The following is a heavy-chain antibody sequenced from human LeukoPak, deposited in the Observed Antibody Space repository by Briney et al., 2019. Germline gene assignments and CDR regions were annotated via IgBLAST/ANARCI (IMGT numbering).Heavy chain of an antibody. CDR1: GYTFTSYA. CDR3: AREPMVRGVIMHDAFDI. CDR2: INTNTGNP. D-gene: IGHD3-10*01. V-gene: IGHV7-4-1*02. J-gene: IGHJ3*02. Sequence: ASVKVSCKASGYTFTSYAMNWVRQAPGQGLEWMGWINTNTGNPTYAQGFTGRFVFSLDTSVSTAYLQISSLKAEDTAVYYCAREPMVRGVIMHDAFDIWGQGTMVTVSS.